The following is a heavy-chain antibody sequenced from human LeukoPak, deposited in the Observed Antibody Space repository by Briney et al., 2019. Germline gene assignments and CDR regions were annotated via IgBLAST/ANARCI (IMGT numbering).Heavy chain of an antibody. V-gene: IGHV3-23*01. CDR1: GFTFSSYA. J-gene: IGHJ4*02. D-gene: IGHD2-2*01. CDR2: ISGSGGST. Sequence: QPGGSLRLSCAASGFTFSSYAMSWVRQAPGKGLEWVSAISGSGGSTYYADSVKGRFTISRDNSKNTLYLQMNSLRAEDTAVYYCARQPIVVVPAAMPAFFDYWGQGTLVTVSS. CDR3: ARQPIVVVPAAMPAFFDY.